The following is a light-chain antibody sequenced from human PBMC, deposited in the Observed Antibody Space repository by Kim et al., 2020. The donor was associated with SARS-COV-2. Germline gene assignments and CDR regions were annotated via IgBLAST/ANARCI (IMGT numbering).Light chain of an antibody. CDR3: QQFDTSPYS. CDR2: AAS. J-gene: IGKJ2*03. Sequence: ESVLTQSPGTLSLSPGERATHSCRASQTVSSDSLAWYQQKPGQAPRLLIYAASTRATGVPDRFSGSGSGTDFTLTITRLEPEDFAMYYCQQFDTSPYSFGQGTKLEI. CDR1: QTVSSDS. V-gene: IGKV3-20*01.